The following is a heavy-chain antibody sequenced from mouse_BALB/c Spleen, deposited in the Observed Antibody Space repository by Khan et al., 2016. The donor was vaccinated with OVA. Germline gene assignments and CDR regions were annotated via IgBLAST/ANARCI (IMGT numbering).Heavy chain of an antibody. J-gene: IGHJ4*01. D-gene: IGHD2-14*01. CDR3: ARAYYRYDGYYAMDY. CDR2: IWGGGGS. Sequence: VQLQESGPGLVAPSQSLSITCTVSGFSLSRYNIHWVRQPPGKGLEWLGMIWGGGGSDFNSTLKIRLSISKDNSKSQVFLKMNSLQTDDTAMYYCARAYYRYDGYYAMDYWGQGTSVTVS. CDR1: GFSLSRYN. V-gene: IGHV2-6-4*01.